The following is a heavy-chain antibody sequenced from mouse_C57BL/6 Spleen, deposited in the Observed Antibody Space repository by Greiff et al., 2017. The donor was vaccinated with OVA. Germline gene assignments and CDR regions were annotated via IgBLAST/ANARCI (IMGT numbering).Heavy chain of an antibody. CDR3: ARGDEGFDY. Sequence: QVQLQQSGAELVRPGTSVKVSCKASGYAFTNYLIEWVKQRPGPGLEWIGVLNPGSGGTKYNEKFKGKATLTADKSSSTAYMQLSSLTSEEAAVYFCARGDEGFDYWGQGTTLTVSS. D-gene: IGHD3-3*01. CDR1: GYAFTNYL. V-gene: IGHV1-54*01. CDR2: LNPGSGGT. J-gene: IGHJ2*01.